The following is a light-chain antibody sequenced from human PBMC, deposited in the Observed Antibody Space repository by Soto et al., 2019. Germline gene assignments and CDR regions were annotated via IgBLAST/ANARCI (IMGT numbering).Light chain of an antibody. CDR3: QQYGSIPYT. Sequence: EIVLTQSPGTLSLSPGERATLSCRASQSVSSSSVAWYQQKPGQAPRLLIYGASSRATGIPDRFSGSGSGTDFTLTISSLEPEDFAVFYCQQYGSIPYTFGQGTKLEIK. V-gene: IGKV3-20*01. J-gene: IGKJ2*01. CDR1: QSVSSSS. CDR2: GAS.